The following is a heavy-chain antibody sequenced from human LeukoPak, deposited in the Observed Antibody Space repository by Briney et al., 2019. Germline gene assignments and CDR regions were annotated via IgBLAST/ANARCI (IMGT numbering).Heavy chain of an antibody. CDR1: GYTFTSYG. D-gene: IGHD2-2*01. V-gene: IGHV1-18*01. J-gene: IGHJ5*02. CDR2: ISAYNGNT. Sequence: ASVKVSCKASGYTFTSYGISWVRQAPGQGLEWMGWISAYNGNTNYAQKLQGRVTMTTDTSTSTAYMELRSLRSDDTAVYYCAKALGYCSSTSCPNWFDPWGQGTLVTVSS. CDR3: AKALGYCSSTSCPNWFDP.